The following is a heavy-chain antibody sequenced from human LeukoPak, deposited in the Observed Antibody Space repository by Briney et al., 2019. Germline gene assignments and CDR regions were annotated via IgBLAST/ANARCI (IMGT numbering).Heavy chain of an antibody. CDR1: GGSFSAYY. J-gene: IGHJ5*02. Sequence: SETLSLTCAVYGGSFSAYYLSWIRQPPGKGLEWIGEINHSGTTKCNPSLKSRVTISVDTSENQFSLKLSSVTAADTAVYYCVKNNWFDPWGQGTLVTVSS. CDR2: INHSGTT. CDR3: VKNNWFDP. V-gene: IGHV4-34*01.